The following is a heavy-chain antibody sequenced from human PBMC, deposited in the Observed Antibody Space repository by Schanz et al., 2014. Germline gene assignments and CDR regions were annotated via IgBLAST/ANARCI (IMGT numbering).Heavy chain of an antibody. V-gene: IGHV3-21*01. CDR2: ISSSSSYI. CDR1: GFSLSSYN. CDR3: ARVLGGDEGLDQ. J-gene: IGHJ4*02. D-gene: IGHD4-17*01. Sequence: EVQLVESGGGLIQPGGSLRLSCAASGFSLSSYNMNWVRQAPGKGLEWVSSISSSSSYIYYADSVKGRFTISRDNPKNSLCLQMNSLRAEDTALYYCARVLGGDEGLDQWGQGTLVTVSS.